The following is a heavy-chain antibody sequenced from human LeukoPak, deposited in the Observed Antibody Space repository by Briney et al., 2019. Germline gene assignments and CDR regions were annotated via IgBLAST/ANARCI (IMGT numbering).Heavy chain of an antibody. Sequence: SETLSLTCTVSGGSISNTIYYWGWIRQPPGKGLQWIGSIFYSGSTYYNPSLKSRVTISVDTSTNQFSLKVNSLTTADTALYYCARKDGDIWGQGTRVTVSS. V-gene: IGHV4-39*07. CDR1: GGSISNTIYY. D-gene: IGHD5-24*01. CDR2: IFYSGST. J-gene: IGHJ3*02. CDR3: ARKDGDI.